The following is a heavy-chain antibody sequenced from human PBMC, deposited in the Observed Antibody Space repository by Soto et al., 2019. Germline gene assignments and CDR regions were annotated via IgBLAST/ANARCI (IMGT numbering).Heavy chain of an antibody. CDR1: GFTFSSYA. V-gene: IGHV3-23*01. D-gene: IGHD6-6*01. CDR2: ISGSGGST. Sequence: GGSLRLSCAASGFTFSSYAMSWVRQAPGKGLEWVSAISGSGGSTYYADSVKGRFTISRDNAKNSLYLQMNSLRDEDTAVYYCARESSDYYYYYGMDVWGQGTTVTVSS. CDR3: ARESSDYYYYYGMDV. J-gene: IGHJ6*02.